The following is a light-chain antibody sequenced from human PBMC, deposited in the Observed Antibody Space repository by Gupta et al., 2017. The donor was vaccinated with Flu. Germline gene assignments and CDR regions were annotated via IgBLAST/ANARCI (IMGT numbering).Light chain of an antibody. CDR1: SSNIGRNT. V-gene: IGLV1-44*01. J-gene: IGLJ1*01. CDR2: SND. Sequence: SVLSQPPSASGTPGQRVTIPSSGSSSNIGRNTANWYQQFPGTAPKLLMYSNDHRPSGVPDRFSGSKSGTSASLAISGLQSEDEADYYCAAWDDSLNGHVFGPGTRVTVL. CDR3: AAWDDSLNGHV.